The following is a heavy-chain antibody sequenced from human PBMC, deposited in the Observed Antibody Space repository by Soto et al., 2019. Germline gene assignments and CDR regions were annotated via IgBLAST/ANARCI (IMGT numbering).Heavy chain of an antibody. V-gene: IGHV3-30*03. CDR1: GSTFSNYD. CDR3: VREGYSGSYAAF. CDR2: ISFDGSKT. Sequence: QVQLVQSGGGVVQPGRSLSLSCEASGSTFSNYDMDSVRQAPGKGLEWVAIISFDGSKTYYADSVKGRFTVSRDNSKNTLFLQMNSLRPDDTATYYCVREGYSGSYAAFWGQGSLVTVSS. J-gene: IGHJ4*02. D-gene: IGHD1-26*01.